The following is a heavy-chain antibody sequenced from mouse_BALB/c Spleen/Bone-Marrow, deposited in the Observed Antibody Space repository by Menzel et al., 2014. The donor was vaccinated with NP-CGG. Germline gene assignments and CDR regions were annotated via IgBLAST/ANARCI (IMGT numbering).Heavy chain of an antibody. CDR2: IRSKSNNYAT. Sequence: EVQLQQSGGGLVQPKGSLKLSCAASGFTFNTYAMNWVRQAPGKGLEWVARIRSKSNNYATYYADSVKDRFTISTDDSQSMHFLQMNNLKSEDTAIYYCVIYDRDYWFADWGPETLVTGSA. D-gene: IGHD2-3*01. J-gene: IGHJ3*01. V-gene: IGHV10-1*02. CDR3: VIYDRDYWFAD. CDR1: GFTFNTYA.